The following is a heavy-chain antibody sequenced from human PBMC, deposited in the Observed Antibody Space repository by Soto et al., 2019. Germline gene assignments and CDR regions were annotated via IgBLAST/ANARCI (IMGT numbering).Heavy chain of an antibody. D-gene: IGHD3-3*01. Sequence: XESLSLSFAASGFTFSSYSMNWVRQAPGKGLEWVSSISSSSSYIYYADSVKGRFTISRDNAKNSLYLQMNSLRAEDTAVYYCARDRHYHFWSGYYRYYFDYCGQRTLVTVSS. V-gene: IGHV3-21*01. CDR3: ARDRHYHFWSGYYRYYFDY. J-gene: IGHJ4*02. CDR2: ISSSSSYI. CDR1: GFTFSSYS.